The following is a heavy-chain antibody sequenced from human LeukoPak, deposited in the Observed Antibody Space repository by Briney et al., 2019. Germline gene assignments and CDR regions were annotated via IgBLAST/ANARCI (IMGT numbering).Heavy chain of an antibody. D-gene: IGHD6-13*01. CDR1: GYSISSSNW. J-gene: IGHJ5*02. V-gene: IGHV4-28*01. CDR3: ARIPAAGHSNWFDP. CDR2: IYYSGST. Sequence: SETLSLTCAVSGYSISSSNWWGWIRQPPGKGLEWIGYIYYSGSTYYNPSLKSRVTMSVDTSKNQFSLKLSSVTAVDTAVYYCARIPAAGHSNWFDPWGQGTLVTVSS.